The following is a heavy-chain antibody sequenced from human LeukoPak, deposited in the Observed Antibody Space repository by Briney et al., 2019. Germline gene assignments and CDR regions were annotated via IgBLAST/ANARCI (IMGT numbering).Heavy chain of an antibody. CDR1: GFTFSSYD. Sequence: PGGSLRLSCAASGFTFSSYDMSWVRQAPGKGLEWVSAISGSGGSTYYADSVKGRFTISRDNSKNTLYLQMNSLRAEDTAVYYCAKDTDYYDCIIFDYWGQGTLVTVSS. CDR2: ISGSGGST. D-gene: IGHD3-22*01. CDR3: AKDTDYYDCIIFDY. V-gene: IGHV3-23*01. J-gene: IGHJ4*02.